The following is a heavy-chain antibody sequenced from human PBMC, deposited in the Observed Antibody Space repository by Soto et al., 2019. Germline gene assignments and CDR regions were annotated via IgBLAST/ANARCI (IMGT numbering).Heavy chain of an antibody. CDR3: ARSVRGVTMDV. D-gene: IGHD3-10*01. Sequence: QITLKESGPTLVKPTQTLTLTCSFSGFSLTTVGVGVNWIRQPPGKALEWLALIYWDDDKRYSPSLKTRLTIIKDTSKNQVVLTLTNMNLVDTGTYFCARSVRGVTMDVWGQGTAVTVSS. CDR1: GFSLTTVGVG. J-gene: IGHJ6*02. V-gene: IGHV2-5*02. CDR2: IYWDDDK.